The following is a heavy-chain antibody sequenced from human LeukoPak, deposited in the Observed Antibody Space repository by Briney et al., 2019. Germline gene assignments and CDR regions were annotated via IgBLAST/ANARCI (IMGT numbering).Heavy chain of an antibody. J-gene: IGHJ4*02. CDR1: GLIVSRNY. V-gene: IGHV3-53*01. Sequence: GGCLSLSCAVSGLIVSRNYMRWVRQAPGKGREWVSVISSGGNTYYADSVKGRFTISRDISKNTLYLQMNGLRAEDTAVYYCAREVRGYYFDYWGQGTLVTVSS. CDR3: AREVRGYYFDY. CDR2: ISSGGNT. D-gene: IGHD3-22*01.